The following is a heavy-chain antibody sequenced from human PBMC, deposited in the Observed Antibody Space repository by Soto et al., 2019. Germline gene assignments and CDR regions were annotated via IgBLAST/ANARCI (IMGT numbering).Heavy chain of an antibody. Sequence: QVQLVQSGAEVKKPGASVKVSCKASGYTFTNNDINWVRQATGQGLEWMGWMNTNSGNTVFAQKLQGRVNMTRDTSTGTAYMVMTRLRSEDTAVYYCARGSAVVAVRPYYYLGMDVWGQGTTVTV. J-gene: IGHJ6*02. CDR2: MNTNSGNT. D-gene: IGHD2-15*01. CDR3: ARGSAVVAVRPYYYLGMDV. V-gene: IGHV1-8*01. CDR1: GYTFTNND.